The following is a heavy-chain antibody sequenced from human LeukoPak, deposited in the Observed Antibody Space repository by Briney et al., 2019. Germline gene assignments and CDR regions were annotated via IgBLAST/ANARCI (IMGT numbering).Heavy chain of an antibody. D-gene: IGHD3-22*01. CDR2: ISSSSSYI. CDR3: ARDYYDSSGYYLRWFDP. Sequence: GGSLRLSCAASGFTFSSYSMNWVRQAPGKGLEWVSSISSSSSYIYYADSVKGRFTISRDNAKNSLCLQMNSLRAEDTAVYYCARDYYDSSGYYLRWFDPWGQGTLVTVSS. V-gene: IGHV3-21*01. J-gene: IGHJ5*02. CDR1: GFTFSSYS.